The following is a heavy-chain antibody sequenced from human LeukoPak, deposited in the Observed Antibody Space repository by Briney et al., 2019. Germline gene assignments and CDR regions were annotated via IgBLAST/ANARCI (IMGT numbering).Heavy chain of an antibody. J-gene: IGHJ4*02. CDR3: AKDDDYGGNSAFDY. CDR1: GFTVSSNS. D-gene: IGHD4-23*01. Sequence: PGGSLRLSCTVSGFTVSSNSMSWVRQAPGKGLEWVSFIYSDNTHYSDSVKGRFTISRDNSKNTLYLQMNSLRAEDTALYYCAKDDDYGGNSAFDYWGQGTLVTVSS. V-gene: IGHV3-53*05. CDR2: IYSDNT.